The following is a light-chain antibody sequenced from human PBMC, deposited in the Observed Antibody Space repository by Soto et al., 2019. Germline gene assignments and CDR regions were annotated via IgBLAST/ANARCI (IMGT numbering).Light chain of an antibody. J-gene: IGKJ1*01. CDR1: QTVSSSS. CDR2: GAS. CDR3: QQYGSSPRT. V-gene: IGKV3-20*01. Sequence: DIVLTQSPGTLSLSPGERATLSCRASQTVSSSSLAWYQQKPGQAPRLLIFGASTRAAGFPDRFSGSGSGTDFTLTISRLEPEDFELYYCQQYGSSPRTFGQGTTVDIK.